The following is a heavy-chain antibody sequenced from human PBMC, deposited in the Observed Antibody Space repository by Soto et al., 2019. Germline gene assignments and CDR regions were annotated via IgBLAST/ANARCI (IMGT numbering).Heavy chain of an antibody. Sequence: GASVKVSCKASGFPFTSSTVQWVRQARGQPLEWIGWIVVGSGNTNYAQKFQERVTITRDMSAGTAYMEMNSLRAEDTAVYYCAKRGYDFWSGFDTAVYNYYYYGMDVWGQGTTVTVSS. CDR3: AKRGYDFWSGFDTAVYNYYYYGMDV. V-gene: IGHV1-58*01. J-gene: IGHJ6*02. D-gene: IGHD3-3*01. CDR1: GFPFTSST. CDR2: IVVGSGNT.